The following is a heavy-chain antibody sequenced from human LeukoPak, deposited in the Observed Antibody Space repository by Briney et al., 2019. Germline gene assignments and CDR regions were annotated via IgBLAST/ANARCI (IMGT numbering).Heavy chain of an antibody. D-gene: IGHD6-19*01. J-gene: IGHJ4*02. CDR3: ARRPKAIAVAGTKAIDY. V-gene: IGHV4-34*01. Sequence: SETLSLTCAVYGGSFSGYYWSWIRQPPGKGLEWIGEINHSGSTNYNPSLKSRVTISVDTSKNQFSLKLSSVTAADTAVYYCARRPKAIAVAGTKAIDYWGQGTLVTVSS. CDR2: INHSGST. CDR1: GGSFSGYY.